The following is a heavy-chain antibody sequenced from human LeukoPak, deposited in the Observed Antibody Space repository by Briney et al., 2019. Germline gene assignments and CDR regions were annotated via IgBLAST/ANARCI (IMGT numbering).Heavy chain of an antibody. CDR2: VHYSGST. Sequence: KPSETLSLTCTVSGGSISSGDYYWSWIRQHPGKGLEWIGYVHYSGSTYYNPSLKSRVTISVDTSKKQLSLKLSSVTAADTAVYYCARVGVAAKSSRYFDYWGQGTLVTVSS. J-gene: IGHJ4*02. D-gene: IGHD2-15*01. CDR3: ARVGVAAKSSRYFDY. V-gene: IGHV4-31*03. CDR1: GGSISSGDYY.